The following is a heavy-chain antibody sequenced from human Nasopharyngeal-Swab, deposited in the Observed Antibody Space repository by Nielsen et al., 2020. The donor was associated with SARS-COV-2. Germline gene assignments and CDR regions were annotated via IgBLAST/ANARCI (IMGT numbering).Heavy chain of an antibody. D-gene: IGHD3-22*01. Sequence: ASVKVSCKASGYSFTKYYIHWVRQGPGQGLEWMGAIYAEGGSPEYAQKFQGRVTMTRDRSTSTVYMDLSSLRSEDTAVYYCARRQSSDYPFDYWGQGTLVTVSS. V-gene: IGHV1-46*01. J-gene: IGHJ4*02. CDR3: ARRQSSDYPFDY. CDR2: IYAEGGSP. CDR1: GYSFTKYY.